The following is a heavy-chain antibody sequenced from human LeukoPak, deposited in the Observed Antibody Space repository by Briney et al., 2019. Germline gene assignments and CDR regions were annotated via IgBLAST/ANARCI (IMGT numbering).Heavy chain of an antibody. D-gene: IGHD5-24*01. J-gene: IGHJ4*02. CDR2: INHSGST. CDR1: GGSFSGYY. V-gene: IGHV4-34*01. CDR3: ARSRWLQLPFDY. Sequence: PSETLSLTCAVYGGSFSGYYWSWIRQPPGKGLEWIGEINHSGSTNYNPSLKSRVTISVDTSKNQFSLKLSSVTAADTAVYYCARSRWLQLPFDYWGQGTLVTLSS.